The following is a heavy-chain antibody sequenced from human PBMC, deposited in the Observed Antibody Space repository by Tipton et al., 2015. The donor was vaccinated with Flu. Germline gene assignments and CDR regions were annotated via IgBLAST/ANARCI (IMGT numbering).Heavy chain of an antibody. V-gene: IGHV4-39*07. Sequence: LRLSCTVSGGSISRGHYYWGWIRQPPGKGLEWIGNFFHSGSTYYNPSLKSRVTISEDRSRNQFSLRLSSVTAADTAVYYCARRDYSNYVSDPKNWFDPWGQGTLVIVSS. CDR1: GGSISRGHYY. D-gene: IGHD4-11*01. CDR2: FFHSGST. J-gene: IGHJ5*02. CDR3: ARRDYSNYVSDPKNWFDP.